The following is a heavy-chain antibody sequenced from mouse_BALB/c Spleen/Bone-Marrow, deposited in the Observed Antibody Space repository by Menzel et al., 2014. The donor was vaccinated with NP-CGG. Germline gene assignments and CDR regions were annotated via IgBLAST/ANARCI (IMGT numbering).Heavy chain of an antibody. CDR1: GFNIQDTY. CDR3: ARNGYYVYYYAMDY. J-gene: IGHJ4*01. V-gene: IGHV14-3*02. Sequence: VQLQQSGAELVKPEASVKLSCTASGFNIQDTYMHWVKQRPEQGLEWIGRIDPANGNTKYDPKFQGKATITADTSSNTAYLQLSSLTSEDTAVYYCARNGYYVYYYAMDYWGQGTSVTVSS. CDR2: IDPANGNT. D-gene: IGHD2-3*01.